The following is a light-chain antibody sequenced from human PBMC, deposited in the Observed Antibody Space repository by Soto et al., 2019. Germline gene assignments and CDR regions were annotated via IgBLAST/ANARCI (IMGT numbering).Light chain of an antibody. CDR3: AAWDDSLNGYV. Sequence: QSVLTQPPSVSEAPRQRVTISCSGSSSNIGNNAVNWYQQLPGKAPKLLIYYDDLLPSGVSDRFSGSKSGTSASLAISGLXXXXXXDYYCAAWDDSLNGYVFGTGTKLTVL. CDR2: YDD. CDR1: SSNIGNNA. V-gene: IGLV1-36*01. J-gene: IGLJ1*01.